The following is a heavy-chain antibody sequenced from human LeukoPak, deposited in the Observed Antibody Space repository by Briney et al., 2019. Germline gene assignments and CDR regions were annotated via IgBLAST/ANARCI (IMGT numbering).Heavy chain of an antibody. CDR2: ISSSSSTI. CDR1: RFTFSSYS. CDR3: ARTLLKRGATVTLSFWYFDL. Sequence: GGSLRLSCAASRFTFSSYSMNWVRQAPGKGLEWVSYISSSSSTIYYADSVKGRFTISRDNAKNSLYLQMNSLRAEDTAVYYCARTLLKRGATVTLSFWYFDLWGRGTLVTVSS. V-gene: IGHV3-48*01. D-gene: IGHD4-11*01. J-gene: IGHJ2*01.